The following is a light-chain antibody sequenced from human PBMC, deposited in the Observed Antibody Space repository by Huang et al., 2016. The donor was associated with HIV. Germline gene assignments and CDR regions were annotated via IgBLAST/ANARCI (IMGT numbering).Light chain of an antibody. J-gene: IGKJ2*01. V-gene: IGKV2-30*02. CDR1: QSLVHSDGNTY. Sequence: DVVMTQSPLSLPVTLGQPASISCRSSQSLVHSDGNTYLNWFRQRPGQSPRRLIYKVSYRDSGVPDRFSGSGSGTDFTLKISRVEAEDVGVYYCMQGTHWPLFGQGTKLEIK. CDR3: MQGTHWPL. CDR2: KVS.